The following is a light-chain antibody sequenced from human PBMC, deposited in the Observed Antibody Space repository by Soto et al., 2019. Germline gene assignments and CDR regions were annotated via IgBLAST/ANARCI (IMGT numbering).Light chain of an antibody. CDR2: AAS. V-gene: IGKV1-9*01. CDR3: QQLNSYPPT. Sequence: IQLTQSPSSLSASVGDRVTITCRASQGISSYLAWYQQKPGKAPKLLNYAASTLQSGVPSRFSGSGSGTDFTLTISSLQPEDFATYYCQQLNSYPPTVGGGTKVDIK. J-gene: IGKJ4*01. CDR1: QGISSY.